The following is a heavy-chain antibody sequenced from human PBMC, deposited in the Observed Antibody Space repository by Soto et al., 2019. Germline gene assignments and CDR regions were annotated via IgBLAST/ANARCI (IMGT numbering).Heavy chain of an antibody. CDR1: SGSISSSNW. J-gene: IGHJ4*02. CDR2: IYHSGST. D-gene: IGHD4-17*01. Sequence: SETLSLTCAVSSGSISSSNWWSWVRQPPGKGLEWIGEIYHSGSTNYNPSLKSRVTISVDKSKNQFSLKLSSVTAADTAVYYCARDGYGDLQSFDYWGQGTLVTVSS. CDR3: ARDGYGDLQSFDY. V-gene: IGHV4-4*02.